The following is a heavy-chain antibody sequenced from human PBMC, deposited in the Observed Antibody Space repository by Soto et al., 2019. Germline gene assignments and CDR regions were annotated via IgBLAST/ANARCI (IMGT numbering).Heavy chain of an antibody. CDR1: GGSISSSSYY. V-gene: IGHV4-39*01. CDR3: ATLWGQD. D-gene: IGHD3-10*01. J-gene: IGHJ4*01. Sequence: QLQLQESGPGLVKPSETLSLTCTVSGGSISSSSYYWGWIRQPPGKGLEWIGRIYYSGSTYYTPSIKSRGTIHGDTSKNQFSLTLSSVTAGDTAVYYCATLWGQDWCRGALFTVSP. CDR2: IYYSGST.